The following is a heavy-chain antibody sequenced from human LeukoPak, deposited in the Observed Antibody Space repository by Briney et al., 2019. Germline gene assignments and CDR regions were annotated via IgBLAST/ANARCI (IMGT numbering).Heavy chain of an antibody. J-gene: IGHJ4*02. D-gene: IGHD6-13*01. Sequence: GGSLRLSCAASGFTFSDYYMTWIRQAPGKGLKWVSYISSGADHTPYADSVKGRFIISRDNAKNSLYLQMNSLRADDTAVYYCARVAVITAAGTYDYWGPGTLVTVSS. CDR3: ARVAVITAAGTYDY. CDR1: GFTFSDYY. CDR2: ISSGADHT. V-gene: IGHV3-11*05.